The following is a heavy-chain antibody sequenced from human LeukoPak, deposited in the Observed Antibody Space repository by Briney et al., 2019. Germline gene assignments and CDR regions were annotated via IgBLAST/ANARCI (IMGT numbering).Heavy chain of an antibody. D-gene: IGHD6-19*01. V-gene: IGHV3-21*04. J-gene: IGHJ4*02. CDR1: GFTFSSYR. CDR3: AKVEAVAGSHYFDY. CDR2: ISSSSSYI. Sequence: GGSLRLSCAASGFTFSSYRMNWVRQAPGKGLEWVSSISSSSSYIYYADSVKGRFTISRDNSKNTLYLQMNSLRAEDTAVYYCAKVEAVAGSHYFDYWGQGTLVTVSS.